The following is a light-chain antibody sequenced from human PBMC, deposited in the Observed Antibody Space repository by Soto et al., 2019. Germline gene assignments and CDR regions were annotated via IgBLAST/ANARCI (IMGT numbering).Light chain of an antibody. V-gene: IGKV1-27*01. CDR1: QVISNY. CDR3: QQYNSPPWT. CDR2: AAS. Sequence: DIQMTQSPSSLSASVGDRVTITCRASQVISNYLAWYQQKPGKVPKLLIYAASTLQSGVPFRFSGSGSRTHFPLTISSLQPQDVATYYCQQYNSPPWTFAQGNKLEIK. J-gene: IGKJ1*01.